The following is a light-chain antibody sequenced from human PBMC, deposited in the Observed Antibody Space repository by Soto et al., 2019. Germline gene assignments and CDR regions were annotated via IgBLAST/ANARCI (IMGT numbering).Light chain of an antibody. CDR2: DVS. CDR3: YSYRGSSTFV. CDR1: SSDVGGYNY. J-gene: IGLJ2*01. V-gene: IGLV2-11*01. Sequence: QSALTQPRSVSGSPGQSVTISCTGTSSDVGGYNYVSWYQQHPGKAPKLMIYDVSKWPLGVADRFSGSKSGNTASLTISGLQADDEADYYCYSYRGSSTFVFGGGTKLTVL.